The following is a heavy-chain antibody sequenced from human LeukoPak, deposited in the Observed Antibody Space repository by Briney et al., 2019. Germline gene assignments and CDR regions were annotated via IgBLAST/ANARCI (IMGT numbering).Heavy chain of an antibody. D-gene: IGHD1-26*01. CDR2: IRYDGYNE. CDR3: AKASLGGSPTMSANYYFDY. Sequence: GGSLRLSCAASGFTFSSYGMHWVRQAPGKGLEWVTFIRYDGYNEYYADSVKGRFTISRDNSKEMLYLQLNSLRAEDTAVYYCAKASLGGSPTMSANYYFDYWGRGTLVTVSS. V-gene: IGHV3-30*02. J-gene: IGHJ4*02. CDR1: GFTFSSYG.